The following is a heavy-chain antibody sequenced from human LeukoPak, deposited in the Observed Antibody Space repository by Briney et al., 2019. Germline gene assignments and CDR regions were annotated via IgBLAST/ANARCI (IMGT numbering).Heavy chain of an antibody. Sequence: GRSLRLSCAASGFTFSSYGMHWVRQAPGKGLEWVAVISYDGSNKYYADSVKGRFTISRDNSKNTLYLQMNSLRAEDTAVYYCAKVARVERCYWGSGYYYGMDVWGQGTTVTVSS. CDR3: AKVARVERCYWGSGYYYGMDV. J-gene: IGHJ6*02. D-gene: IGHD2-2*01. V-gene: IGHV3-30*18. CDR1: GFTFSSYG. CDR2: ISYDGSNK.